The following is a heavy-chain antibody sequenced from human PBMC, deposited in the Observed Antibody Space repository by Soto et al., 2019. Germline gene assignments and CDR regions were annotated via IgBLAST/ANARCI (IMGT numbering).Heavy chain of an antibody. CDR2: MSGSGDST. CDR1: GFNFSSYA. V-gene: IGHV3-23*01. D-gene: IGHD6-19*01. Sequence: PGESLKLSCKASGFNFSSYATSCVRQATGKRLEWVSGMSGSGDSTYYADSVKDRFTISRDNSKITLYLQMNSLRAEDTAVYYCAKGVPGIAVAGTGYFQHWGQGTLVTVSS. CDR3: AKGVPGIAVAGTGYFQH. J-gene: IGHJ1*01.